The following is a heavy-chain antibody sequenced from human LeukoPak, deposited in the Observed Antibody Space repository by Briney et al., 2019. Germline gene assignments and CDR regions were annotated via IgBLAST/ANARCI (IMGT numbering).Heavy chain of an antibody. J-gene: IGHJ4*02. CDR3: AKDGWFFDY. D-gene: IGHD2-15*01. V-gene: IGHV3-30-3*01. CDR1: GFTFSSYA. CDR2: ISYDGSNK. Sequence: GGSLRLSCAASGFTFSSYAMHWVRQAPGKGREWVAVISYDGSNKYYADSVKGRFTISRDNSKNTLYLQMNSLRAEDTAVYYCAKDGWFFDYWGQGTLVTVSS.